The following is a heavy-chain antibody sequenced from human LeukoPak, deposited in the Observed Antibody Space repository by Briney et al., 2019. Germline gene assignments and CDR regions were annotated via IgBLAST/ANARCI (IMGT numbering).Heavy chain of an antibody. D-gene: IGHD2-15*01. CDR3: AKNPPGGYFQD. V-gene: IGHV3-23*01. Sequence: GGSLRLSCAASGFTFSSYAMNWVRQAPGKGLEWVSVIGTADDTYYADSVKGRFTISRDNSKNTLSLQMNSLRAEDTAVYYCAKNPPGGYFQDWGQGTLVTVSS. CDR1: GFTFSSYA. J-gene: IGHJ1*01. CDR2: IGTADDT.